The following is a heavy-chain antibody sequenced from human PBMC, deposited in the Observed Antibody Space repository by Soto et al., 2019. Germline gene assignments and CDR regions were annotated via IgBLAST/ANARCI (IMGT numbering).Heavy chain of an antibody. J-gene: IGHJ3*02. CDR1: GGTFSSYA. D-gene: IGHD1-7*01. CDR2: IIPIFGTA. CDR3: ARSAGTKGPNDAFDI. Sequence: GASVKVSCKASGGTFSSYAISWVRQAPGQGLEWMGGIIPIFGTANYAQKFQGRVTITADESTSTANMELSSLRSEDTAVYYCARSAGTKGPNDAFDIWGQGTMVTVSS. V-gene: IGHV1-69*13.